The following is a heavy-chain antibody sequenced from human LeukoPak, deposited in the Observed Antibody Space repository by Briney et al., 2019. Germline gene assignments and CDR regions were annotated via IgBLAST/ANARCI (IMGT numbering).Heavy chain of an antibody. J-gene: IGHJ4*02. Sequence: GRSLRLSCAASGFTFSSYGMHWVRQAPGKGLEWVSGISGSGGITYYADSVKGRFTISRDNSKNTLYVQMNSLRAEDTAVYYCAKTDYGDYSFDYWGQGTLVTVSS. CDR1: GFTFSSYG. V-gene: IGHV3-23*01. CDR2: ISGSGGIT. CDR3: AKTDYGDYSFDY. D-gene: IGHD4-17*01.